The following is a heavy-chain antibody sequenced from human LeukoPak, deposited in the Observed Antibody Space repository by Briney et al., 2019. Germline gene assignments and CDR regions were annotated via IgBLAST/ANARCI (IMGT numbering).Heavy chain of an antibody. V-gene: IGHV3-23*01. CDR1: GFTFSSYA. J-gene: IGHJ4*02. CDR3: ARDRRVSGSYPYPDY. CDR2: ISGSGGST. Sequence: GSLRLSCAASGFTFSSYAMSWVRQAPGKGLEWVSAISGSGGSTYYADSVKGRFTISRDNAKNSLYLQMNSLRAEDTAVYYCARDRRVSGSYPYPDYWGQGTLVTVSS. D-gene: IGHD1-26*01.